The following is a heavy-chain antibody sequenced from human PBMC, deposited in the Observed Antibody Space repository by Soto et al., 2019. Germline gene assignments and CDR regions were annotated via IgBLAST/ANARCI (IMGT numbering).Heavy chain of an antibody. CDR1: GYTFNSWD. J-gene: IGHJ4*02. Sequence: QVQVVQPGTEVKKPGASVVVSCQASGYTFNSWDFTWVRQAPGEGLEWMGWISVYNGHTFYAQNLQGRVTLTTDTATNTAYMELRSLTSDDTAVYYCARSGDSGWNYLDYWGQGTLVIVSS. CDR2: ISVYNGHT. D-gene: IGHD6-19*01. V-gene: IGHV1-18*01. CDR3: ARSGDSGWNYLDY.